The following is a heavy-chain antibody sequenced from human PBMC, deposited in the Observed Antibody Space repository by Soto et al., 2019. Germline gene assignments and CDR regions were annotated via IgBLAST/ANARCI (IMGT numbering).Heavy chain of an antibody. CDR1: ADTFNNYA. D-gene: IGHD1-26*01. Sequence: QVQLVQSGAEVKKPGSSVTVSCKASADTFNNYAIAWVRQAPGQGLEWMGGIIPFFGSPKYSQKFQPRVTMTLEESTYTSYMNLTGLRSDDTAVYYCARAIVPKFNWFDPWGQGTLVTVSS. CDR3: ARAIVPKFNWFDP. CDR2: IIPFFGSP. J-gene: IGHJ5*02. V-gene: IGHV1-69*01.